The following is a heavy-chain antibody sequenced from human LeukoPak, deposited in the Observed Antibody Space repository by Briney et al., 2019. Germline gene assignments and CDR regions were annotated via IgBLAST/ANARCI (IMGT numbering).Heavy chain of an antibody. CDR1: GFRFSSYD. CDR2: IESDGTRE. J-gene: IGHJ4*02. D-gene: IGHD6-19*01. Sequence: GGSLRLSCAASGFRFSSYDIHWVRQAPGKGLEWVTFIESDGTREYYADSVKGRFTISRDNSKNTVYVQMNTLRAEDTAVYYCAKEGSGWYYLDYWGQGTVVTVSS. CDR3: AKEGSGWYYLDY. V-gene: IGHV3-30*02.